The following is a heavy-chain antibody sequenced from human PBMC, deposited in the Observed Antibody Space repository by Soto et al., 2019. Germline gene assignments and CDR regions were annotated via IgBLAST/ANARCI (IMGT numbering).Heavy chain of an antibody. D-gene: IGHD2-2*01. J-gene: IGHJ3*02. CDR3: ARQIWERRYCSSTSCYPPDAFDI. CDR1: GGTFSSYA. CDR2: IIPIFGTA. Sequence: ASVKVSCKASGGTFSSYAISWVRQAPGQGLEWMGGIIPIFGTANYAQKFQGRVTITADESTSTAYMELSSLRSEETAVYYCARQIWERRYCSSTSCYPPDAFDIWGQGTMVTVSS. V-gene: IGHV1-69*13.